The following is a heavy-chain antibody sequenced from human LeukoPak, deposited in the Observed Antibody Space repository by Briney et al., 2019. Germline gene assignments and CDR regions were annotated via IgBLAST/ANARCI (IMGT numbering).Heavy chain of an antibody. CDR2: ISGDAGST. CDR3: AKDGAAGDNFHY. CDR1: GFSFEGYA. D-gene: IGHD6-13*01. Sequence: GGSLRLSCAASGFSFEGYAMHWVRQAPGKGLEWVSLISGDAGSTYYADSVKGRFTISGDNRKNSLYLQMNSLRTEDTALYYCAKDGAAGDNFHYWGQGTLVTVSS. V-gene: IGHV3-43*02. J-gene: IGHJ4*02.